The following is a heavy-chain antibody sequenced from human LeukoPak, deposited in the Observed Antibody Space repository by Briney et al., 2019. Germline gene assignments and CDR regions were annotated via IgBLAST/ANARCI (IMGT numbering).Heavy chain of an antibody. CDR3: ARLITMVRGVIWFDP. Sequence: PSETLSLTCTVSGYSISSGYYWGWIRQPPGKGLEWIGSIYHSGSTYYNPSLKSRVTISVDTSKNQFSLKLSSVTAADTAVYYCARLITMVRGVIWFDPWGQGTLVTVSS. V-gene: IGHV4-38-2*02. CDR1: GYSISSGYY. J-gene: IGHJ5*02. D-gene: IGHD3-10*01. CDR2: IYHSGST.